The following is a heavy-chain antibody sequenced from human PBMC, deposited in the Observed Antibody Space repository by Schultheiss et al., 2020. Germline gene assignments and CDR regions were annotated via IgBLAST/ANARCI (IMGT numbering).Heavy chain of an antibody. Sequence: SETLSLTCVVSGGSISSTSYYWGWIRQPPGKGLEWIGYIYHSGSTYYNPSLKSRVTISVDTSKNQFFLKLSSVTAADTAVYYCARDPVAGAFDYWGQGTLVTVSS. CDR1: GGSISSTSYY. V-gene: IGHV4-39*07. CDR3: ARDPVAGAFDY. J-gene: IGHJ4*02. D-gene: IGHD6-19*01. CDR2: IYHSGST.